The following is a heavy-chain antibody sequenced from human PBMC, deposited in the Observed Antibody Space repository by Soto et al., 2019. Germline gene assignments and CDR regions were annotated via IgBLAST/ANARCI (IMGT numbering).Heavy chain of an antibody. D-gene: IGHD3-10*01. CDR1: GGSIRSGDYY. V-gene: IGHV4-30-4*02. CDR2: VYYTGST. CDR3: ARAPRGNYGYPSYFDY. J-gene: IGHJ4*02. Sequence: SETLSLTCTVSGGSIRSGDYYWTWIRQPPGKGLEWIGYVYYTGSTNYNPSLKSRVTMSVDTSKNQFSLKLSSVTAADTAVYYCARAPRGNYGYPSYFDYWGQGTLVTVSS.